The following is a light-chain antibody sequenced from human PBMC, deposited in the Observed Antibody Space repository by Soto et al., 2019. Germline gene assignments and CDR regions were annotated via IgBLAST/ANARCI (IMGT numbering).Light chain of an antibody. V-gene: IGLV2-8*01. J-gene: IGLJ2*01. CDR2: EVN. CDR1: SSDVGAYNY. Sequence: QSALTQPPSASGSPGQSITISCTGTSSDVGAYNYVSWYQQLPGKAPKLIIHEVNKRPSGVPDRFSGSKSGNTASLTVTGLQAEDEADYYCSSYAGSNILIFGERTKLTVL. CDR3: SSYAGSNILI.